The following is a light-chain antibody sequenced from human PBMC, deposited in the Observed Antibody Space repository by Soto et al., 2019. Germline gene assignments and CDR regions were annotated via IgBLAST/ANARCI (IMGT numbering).Light chain of an antibody. J-gene: IGLJ1*01. Sequence: QSALTQPPSASGSPGQSVTISCTGTSSDVGGYNHVSWYQQYPGKAPRLMISEVNKRPSGVPDRFSGSKSGNTASLTVSGLQAEDEADYYCQSYAGSNNYVFGTGTKATVL. V-gene: IGLV2-8*01. CDR2: EVN. CDR1: SSDVGGYNH. CDR3: QSYAGSNNYV.